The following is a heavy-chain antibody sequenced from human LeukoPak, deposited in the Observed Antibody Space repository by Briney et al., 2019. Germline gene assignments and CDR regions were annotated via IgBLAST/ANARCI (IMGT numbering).Heavy chain of an antibody. J-gene: IGHJ4*02. Sequence: ASVKVSCKASGYTFTSYGISWVRQPTGQRLEWMGWMNPNTTNTGSAQKFQGRVTMTRNTSISTAYMELSSLRSEDTAVYYCATALDDSSGYYYVFDYWGQGTLVTVSS. CDR1: GYTFTSYG. CDR3: ATALDDSSGYYYVFDY. V-gene: IGHV1-8*02. CDR2: MNPNTTNT. D-gene: IGHD3-22*01.